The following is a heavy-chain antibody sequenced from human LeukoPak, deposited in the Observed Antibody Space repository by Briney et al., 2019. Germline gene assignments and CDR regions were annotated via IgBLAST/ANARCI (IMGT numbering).Heavy chain of an antibody. J-gene: IGHJ2*01. Sequence: ASVKVSCKASGYTFTGYYIHWVRQAPGQGLEWMGWINPNSGGTNYAQKFQGRVTMTRDTSISTAYMELSRLRSDDTAVYYCSSSWYEYYYFDLWGRGTLVTVSS. V-gene: IGHV1-2*02. CDR3: SSSWYEYYYFDL. D-gene: IGHD6-13*01. CDR2: INPNSGGT. CDR1: GYTFTGYY.